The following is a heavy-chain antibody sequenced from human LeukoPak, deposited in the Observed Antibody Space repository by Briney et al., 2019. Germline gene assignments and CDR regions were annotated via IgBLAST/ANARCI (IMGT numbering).Heavy chain of an antibody. CDR2: IQYTGAT. CDR1: GGSITGYY. V-gene: IGHV4-34*01. CDR3: ARGNILTGYCFDF. J-gene: IGHJ4*02. D-gene: IGHD3-9*01. Sequence: PSETLSLTCAVYGGSITGYYWSWNRQTPGGGLGWVGEIQYTGATSYNPSLKSRATISTDTSKNQFSLRLSSVTAADTAVYYCARGNILTGYCFDFWGQGALVTVSS.